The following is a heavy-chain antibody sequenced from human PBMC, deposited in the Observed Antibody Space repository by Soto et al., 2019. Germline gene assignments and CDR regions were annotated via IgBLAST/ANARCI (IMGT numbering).Heavy chain of an antibody. D-gene: IGHD3-16*01. Sequence: PGGSLRLSCAASGFTFSSYAMSWVRQAPGKGLEWVSGISGSGGSTYYADSVKGRFTISRDNSKNTLYLQMSSLRAEDTAVYYCAKGRWGNGFAMDVWGQGTTVTVSS. CDR1: GFTFSSYA. V-gene: IGHV3-23*01. CDR3: AKGRWGNGFAMDV. J-gene: IGHJ6*02. CDR2: ISGSGGST.